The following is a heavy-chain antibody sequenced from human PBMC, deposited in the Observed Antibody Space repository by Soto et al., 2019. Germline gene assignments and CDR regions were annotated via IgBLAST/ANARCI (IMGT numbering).Heavy chain of an antibody. Sequence: QVQLLQSGAEVKKPGTSVRVSCRASGYTFKDYDINWVRRAPGQGLEWMGWMNPNRGNTAYARKFQDRITMTRSVSARTAFMELSSLTPEDTAVYYCARRMTWSLWCFDLWGSGTQVTVSS. CDR3: ARRMTWSLWCFDL. CDR2: MNPNRGNT. CDR1: GYTFKDYD. J-gene: IGHJ2*01. D-gene: IGHD3-3*01. V-gene: IGHV1-8*01.